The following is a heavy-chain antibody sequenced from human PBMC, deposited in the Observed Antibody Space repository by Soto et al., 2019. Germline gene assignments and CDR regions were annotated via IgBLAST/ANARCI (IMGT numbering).Heavy chain of an antibody. CDR3: ARSGRYYDSSGYYPTLPFDP. D-gene: IGHD3-22*01. J-gene: IGHJ5*02. CDR1: GYTLTHYV. CDR2: ISADIGDT. Sequence: ASVKVSCKASGYTLTHYVVHWVRQAPGQRLEWMGWISADIGDTKYSQKFQGRVTMTRDTSTSTAYMELRSLRSEDTAVYYCARSGRYYDSSGYYPTLPFDPWGQG. V-gene: IGHV1-3*01.